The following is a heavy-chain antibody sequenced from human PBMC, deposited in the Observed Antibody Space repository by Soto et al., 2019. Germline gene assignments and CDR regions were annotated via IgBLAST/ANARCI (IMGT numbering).Heavy chain of an antibody. J-gene: IGHJ4*02. CDR1: GFPFSSYG. V-gene: IGHV3-30*03. CDR2: ISYDGSNK. CDR3: ASVVGSQGY. D-gene: IGHD1-26*01. Sequence: QVQLVESGGGVVQPGRSLRLSCAASGFPFSSYGMNWVRQAPGKRLEWVAVISYDGSNKYYADSVKGRFTISRDNSKNMLYLQMNSLRAEDTAVYYCASVVGSQGYWGQGTLVTVSS.